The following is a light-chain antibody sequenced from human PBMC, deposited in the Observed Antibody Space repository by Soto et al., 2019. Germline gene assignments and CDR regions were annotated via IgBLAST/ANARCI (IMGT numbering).Light chain of an antibody. J-gene: IGLJ2*01. CDR2: AVT. V-gene: IGLV2-14*01. CDR1: SSDVGGYKF. CDR3: SSYTSRSTVT. Sequence: QTVLTQPASVSGSPGQSITISCTGTSSDVGGYKFVSWYQQHPGKAPKLIISAVTKRPSGVSNRFSGYKSGNTASLTISGLQAEDEADYYCSSYTSRSTVTFGGGTKLTVL.